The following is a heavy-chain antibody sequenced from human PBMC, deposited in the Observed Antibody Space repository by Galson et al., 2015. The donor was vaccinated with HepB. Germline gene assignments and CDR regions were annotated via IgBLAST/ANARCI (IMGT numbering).Heavy chain of an antibody. CDR3: ARSVGAPIIDY. CDR2: ISSSGSTI. J-gene: IGHJ4*02. D-gene: IGHD1-26*01. CDR1: GFTFSSYE. V-gene: IGHV3-48*03. Sequence: SLRLSCAASGFTFSSYEMNWVRQAPGKGLEWVSYISSSGSTIYYADSVKGRFTISRDNAKNSLYLQMNSLRAEDTAVYYCARSVGAPIIDYWGQGTLVTVSS.